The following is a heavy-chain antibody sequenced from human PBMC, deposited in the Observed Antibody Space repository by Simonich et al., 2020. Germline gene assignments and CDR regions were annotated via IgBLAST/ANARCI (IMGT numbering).Heavy chain of an antibody. CDR3: AREIEAGNAFDI. CDR2: ISSSSSYI. CDR1: GFTFCSYS. Sequence: EVQLVESGGGLVKPGGSLRLSCAASGFTFCSYSMNWVRQAPGKGLEWVSSISSSSSYIYYADSVKGRFTISRDNAKNSLYLQMNSLRAEDTAVYYCAREIEAGNAFDIWGQGTMVTVSS. J-gene: IGHJ3*02. V-gene: IGHV3-21*01.